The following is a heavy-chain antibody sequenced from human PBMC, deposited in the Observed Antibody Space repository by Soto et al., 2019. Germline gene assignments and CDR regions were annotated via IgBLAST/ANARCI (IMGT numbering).Heavy chain of an antibody. CDR1: VVSFSGYY. CDR3: ARRRRVTIIVVVKGYWFDH. V-gene: IGHV4-34*01. J-gene: IGHJ5*02. CDR2: INHSGST. D-gene: IGHD3-22*01. Sequence: SETLSLTCAFYVVSFSGYYWSCIRHPPGKGLEWIGEINHSGSTNYNPSLKSRVTISVDTSKNQFSLKLSPVTAADTAVYYCARRRRVTIIVVVKGYWFDHWGKGNRVIV.